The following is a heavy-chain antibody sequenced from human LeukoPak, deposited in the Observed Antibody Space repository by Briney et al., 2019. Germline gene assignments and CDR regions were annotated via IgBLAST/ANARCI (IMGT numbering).Heavy chain of an antibody. CDR3: ARDMSLLWFGDPFDY. CDR1: GFTFSRYS. Sequence: GGSLRLSCAASGFTFSRYSMNWVRQAPGKGLEWVSYISSSSSVIYYADSVKGRFTISRDNAKNSLYPQMNSLRDEDTAVYYCARDMSLLWFGDPFDYWGQGTLVTVSS. D-gene: IGHD3-10*01. CDR2: ISSSSSVI. V-gene: IGHV3-48*02. J-gene: IGHJ4*02.